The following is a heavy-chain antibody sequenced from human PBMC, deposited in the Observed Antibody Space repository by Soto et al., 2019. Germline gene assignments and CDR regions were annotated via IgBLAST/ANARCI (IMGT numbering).Heavy chain of an antibody. CDR1: GGTFSSYT. CDR3: ARGPYSRSIFYDY. V-gene: IGHV1-69*02. J-gene: IGHJ4*02. D-gene: IGHD6-13*01. CDR2: IIPILGIA. Sequence: ASVKVSCKASGGTFSSYTISWVRQAPGQGLEWMGRIIPILGIANYAQKFQGRVTITADKSTSTAYMELSSLRSEDMAVYYCARGPYSRSIFYDYWGQGTLVTVSS.